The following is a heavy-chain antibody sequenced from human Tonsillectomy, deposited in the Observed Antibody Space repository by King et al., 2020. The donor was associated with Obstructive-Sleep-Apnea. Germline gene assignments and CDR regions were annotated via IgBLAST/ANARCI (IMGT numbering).Heavy chain of an antibody. D-gene: IGHD3-22*01. Sequence: VQLVESGGGLVQPGRSLRLSCTASGFTFGDYAMSWFRQAPGQGLEWVGFIRRKVYGGTTEYGESVKGRFTISRDDSKSIAYLQMTSLKTEDKAVYYCTRDLGYYDTSGYLGFYWGQGTLVTVSS. CDR3: TRDLGYYDTSGYLGFY. CDR1: GFTFGDYA. V-gene: IGHV3-49*03. J-gene: IGHJ4*02. CDR2: IRRKVYGGTT.